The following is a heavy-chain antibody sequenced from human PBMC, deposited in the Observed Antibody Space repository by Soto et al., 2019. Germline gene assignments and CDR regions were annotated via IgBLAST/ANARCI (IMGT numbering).Heavy chain of an antibody. J-gene: IGHJ5*02. CDR3: ARGMLGYCTGGICYHNWFDP. CDR1: GFTFTSYS. V-gene: IGHV3-33*01. Sequence: QVQLVESGGGVVQPGRSLRLSCAASGFTFTSYSMHWVRQAPGKGLEWVAVIWYDGNDKYYADSVKGRFTISRDNSKNALYLQMNSLRAEDTAVYYCARGMLGYCTGGICYHNWFDPWGQGTLVTVSS. D-gene: IGHD2-15*01. CDR2: IWYDGNDK.